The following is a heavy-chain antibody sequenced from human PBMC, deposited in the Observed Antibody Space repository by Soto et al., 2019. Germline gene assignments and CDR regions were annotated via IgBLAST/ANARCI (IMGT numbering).Heavy chain of an antibody. D-gene: IGHD3-22*01. CDR2: ISYDGSNK. V-gene: IGHV3-30*18. CDR3: AKDQWSSGYSTPGY. Sequence: QVQLVESGGGVVQPGRSLRLSCAASGFTFSSYGMHWVRQAPGKGLEWVAVISYDGSNKNYADSVKGRFTISRDNSKNTLYLQMNSLRAEDTAVYYCAKDQWSSGYSTPGYWGQGTLVTVSS. CDR1: GFTFSSYG. J-gene: IGHJ4*02.